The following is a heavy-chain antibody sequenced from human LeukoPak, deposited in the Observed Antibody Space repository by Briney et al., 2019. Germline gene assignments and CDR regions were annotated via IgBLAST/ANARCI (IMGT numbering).Heavy chain of an antibody. J-gene: IGHJ4*02. Sequence: SETLSLTCTVSGGSISSYYWSWIRQPPGKGLEWIGYIHYSGSTNYNPSLKSRVTISVDTSKNQFSLKLSSVTAADTAVYYCASTSMTTGRGTDYWGQGTLVTVSS. CDR2: IHYSGST. CDR3: ASTSMTTGRGTDY. V-gene: IGHV4-59*01. D-gene: IGHD4-17*01. CDR1: GGSISSYY.